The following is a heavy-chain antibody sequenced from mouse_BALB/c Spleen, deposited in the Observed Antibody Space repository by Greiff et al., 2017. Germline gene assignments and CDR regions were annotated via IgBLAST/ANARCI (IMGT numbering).Heavy chain of an antibody. Sequence: DVQLQESGPGLVKPSQSLSLTCTVTGYSITSDYAWNWIRQFPGNKLEWMGYISYSGSTSYNPSLKSRISITRDTSKNQFFLQLNSVTTEDTATYYCARALRLPYLDYWGQGTTLTVSS. D-gene: IGHD1-2*01. CDR2: ISYSGST. CDR1: GYSITSDYA. J-gene: IGHJ2*01. V-gene: IGHV3-2*02. CDR3: ARALRLPYLDY.